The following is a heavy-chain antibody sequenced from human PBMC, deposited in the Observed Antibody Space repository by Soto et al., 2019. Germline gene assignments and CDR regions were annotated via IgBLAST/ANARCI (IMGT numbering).Heavy chain of an antibody. J-gene: IGHJ6*03. D-gene: IGHD6-6*01. CDR2: IYYSGST. V-gene: IGHV4-31*03. CDR3: ATRPFQSSTSSSLEYYYYMDV. CDR1: GGSISRGGYY. Sequence: SETLSLTCSVSGGSISRGGYYWSWIRQHPRKGLEWIGYIYYSGSTYYNPSLKSRVTISVDTSKNQFSLKLSSVTAADTAVYYCATRPFQSSTSSSLEYYYYMDVWGRGTTVTGSS.